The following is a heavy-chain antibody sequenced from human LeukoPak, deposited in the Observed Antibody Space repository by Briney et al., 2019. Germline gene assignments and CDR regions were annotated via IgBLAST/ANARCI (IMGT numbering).Heavy chain of an antibody. CDR1: GYIFTTYG. J-gene: IGHJ6*03. D-gene: IGHD2/OR15-2a*01. CDR3: ARGPTYYLYYMDV. CDR2: ISPIFGTT. V-gene: IGHV1-69*13. Sequence: GASVKVSCKASGYIFTTYGISWVRQAPGQGLEWMGGISPIFGTTNYAQKFQGRVTITADDFPSAAYLELTSLTSEDTAVYYCARGPTYYLYYMDVWGRGTTVTV.